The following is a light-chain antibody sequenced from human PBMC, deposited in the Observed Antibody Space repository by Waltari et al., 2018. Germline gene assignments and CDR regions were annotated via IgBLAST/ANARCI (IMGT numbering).Light chain of an antibody. V-gene: IGLV2-8*01. CDR3: SSYAGTNNWV. CDR1: GSDVGGYNY. J-gene: IGLJ3*02. CDR2: EVS. Sequence: QSALTQPPSASGSPGQSVTISCTGTGSDVGGYNYVSWYQQHPGKAPKLMIYEVSKRPSVVPDRFSGSKSGNTASLTVSGLQAEDEADYYCSSYAGTNNWVFGGGTKLTVL.